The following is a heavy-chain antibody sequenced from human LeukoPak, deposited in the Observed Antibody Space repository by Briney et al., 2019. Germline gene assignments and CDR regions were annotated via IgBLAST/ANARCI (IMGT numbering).Heavy chain of an antibody. J-gene: IGHJ3*02. V-gene: IGHV4-4*07. CDR2: IYTRGST. CDR1: GGSINNYY. Sequence: SSETLSLTCTVSGGSINNYYWSWIRQPAGKGLEWVGRIYTRGSTNYNPSLKSRVTMSVDTSKNQFSLKLSSVTAADTAVYYCARGRYCSADICSGGDAFDIWGQGTMVSVSS. CDR3: ARGRYCSADICSGGDAFDI. D-gene: IGHD2-15*01.